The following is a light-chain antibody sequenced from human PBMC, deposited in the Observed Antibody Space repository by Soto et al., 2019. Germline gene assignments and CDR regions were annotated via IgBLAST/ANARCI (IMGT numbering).Light chain of an antibody. CDR2: GVT. Sequence: QSVLTQPASVSGSPGQSITISCTGTSSDVGAYYSVSWYQHHPGKAPKLIIYGVTNRPSGVSNRFSGSKSGNTASLTISGLQAEDEADYYCSSYRSSSTFYSTFYVFGTGTKVTVL. V-gene: IGLV2-14*01. CDR1: SSDVGAYYS. CDR3: SSYRSSSTFYSTFYV. J-gene: IGLJ1*01.